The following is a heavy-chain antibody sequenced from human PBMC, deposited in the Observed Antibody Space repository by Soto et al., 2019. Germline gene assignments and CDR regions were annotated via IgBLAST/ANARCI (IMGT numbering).Heavy chain of an antibody. D-gene: IGHD2-2*02. J-gene: IGHJ4*02. CDR3: AKSPISYCSSPCCYKLYFDI. CDR2: ISYDGSDK. V-gene: IGHV3-30*18. Sequence: GGSLRLSCAASGFTFNTYGMHWVRQAPGKGLEWVAVISYDGSDKYYADSVKGRFIISRDNSKNTLYLQMNSLRAEDTAIYYSAKSPISYCSSPCCYKLYFDICGQG. CDR1: GFTFNTYG.